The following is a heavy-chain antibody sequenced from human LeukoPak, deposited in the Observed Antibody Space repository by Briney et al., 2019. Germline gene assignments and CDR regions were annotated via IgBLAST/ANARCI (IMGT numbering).Heavy chain of an antibody. D-gene: IGHD1-1*01. Sequence: GRSLRLSCVASGFTFSSYTMQWVRQAPGKGLDWVALMWGDGTNEYYADSVKGRFTISRDNSKNTLDLQMSSLRVEDTAVYYCVKITSVTGGDCWGQGTRLTVSS. CDR1: GFTFSSYT. CDR3: VKITSVTGGDC. J-gene: IGHJ4*02. CDR2: MWGDGTNE. V-gene: IGHV3-33*06.